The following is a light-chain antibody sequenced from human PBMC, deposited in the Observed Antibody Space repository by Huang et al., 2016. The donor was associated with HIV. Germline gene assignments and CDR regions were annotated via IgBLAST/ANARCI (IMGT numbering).Light chain of an antibody. CDR1: QSVLSSSNNENY. V-gene: IGKV4-1*01. CDR2: WAS. CDR3: QQYYTTPPT. J-gene: IGKJ3*01. Sequence: DIVMTQSPDSLPVSLGERATINCKSSQSVLSSSNNENYLAWYQQKPGQPPNLLIYWASTRESGVPDRFSGSGSGTDFTLTITSLQAEDVAVYYCQQYYTTPPTFGPGTKLDIK.